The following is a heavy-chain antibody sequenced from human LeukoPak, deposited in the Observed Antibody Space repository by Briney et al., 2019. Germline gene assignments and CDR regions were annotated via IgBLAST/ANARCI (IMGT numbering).Heavy chain of an antibody. V-gene: IGHV1-2*02. Sequence: GASVKVSCKASGYYMHWVRQAPGQGLEWMGWINPNSGGTNYAQKFQGRVTMTRDTSISTAYMELSRLRSDDTAVYYCARGLGTSYFDYWGQGTLVTVSS. CDR2: INPNSGGT. D-gene: IGHD2-2*01. CDR3: ARGLGTSYFDY. J-gene: IGHJ4*02. CDR1: GYY.